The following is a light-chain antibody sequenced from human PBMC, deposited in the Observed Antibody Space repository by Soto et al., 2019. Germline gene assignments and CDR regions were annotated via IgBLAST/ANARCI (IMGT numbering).Light chain of an antibody. CDR2: GAS. CDR1: QGVTTN. V-gene: IGKV3-15*01. CDR3: QQYNTWPLT. Sequence: EIVMTQSPATLSVSPGERATLSCRASQGVTTNFAWYQQKPGQAPRLLIYGASTRATGIPARCSGSGSGTEFNLTISSLQSEDFAVYYCQQYNTWPLTFGGGTKVEIK. J-gene: IGKJ4*01.